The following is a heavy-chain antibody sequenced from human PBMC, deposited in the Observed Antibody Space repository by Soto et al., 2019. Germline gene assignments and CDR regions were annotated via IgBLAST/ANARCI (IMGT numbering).Heavy chain of an antibody. V-gene: IGHV1-18*01. CDR3: ARDLDCSSTGCYAAWFDP. Sequence: QVQLVQSGAEVKKPGASVKVSCKASGYTFTNYGITWVRQAPGQGLEWMGWISTNNGNTKYAQNLQGRVTTTTDTSTTTAYMDLRSLRFDDTAVYYCARDLDCSSTGCYAAWFDPWGQGTLVTVSS. CDR2: ISTNNGNT. D-gene: IGHD2-2*01. CDR1: GYTFTNYG. J-gene: IGHJ5*02.